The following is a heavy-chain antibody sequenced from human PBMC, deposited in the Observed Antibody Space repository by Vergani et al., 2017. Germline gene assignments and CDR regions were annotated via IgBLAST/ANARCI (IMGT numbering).Heavy chain of an antibody. D-gene: IGHD1-1*01. V-gene: IGHV4-59*01. CDR1: SGSISSYY. CDR3: AREIPPGY. Sequence: QLQLQESGPGLVKPSETLSLTCTVSSGSISSYYWSWIRQPPGKGLEWIGDIYSSGSTNYNPSLKSRVTISVDTSKNQFSLKLSSVTAADTAVYYCAREIPPGYWGQGTLVTVSS. CDR2: IYSSGST. J-gene: IGHJ4*02.